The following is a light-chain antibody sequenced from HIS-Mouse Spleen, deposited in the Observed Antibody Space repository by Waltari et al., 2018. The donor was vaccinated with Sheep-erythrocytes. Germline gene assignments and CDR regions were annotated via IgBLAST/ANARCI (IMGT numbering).Light chain of an antibody. V-gene: IGLV1-47*01. Sequence: QSVLTQPPSASGTTGQRVTISCSGSSSNIGSNYVYWYQQLPGTAPKLLIYRNNQRPSGVPDRFSGSKSGTSASLAISGLRSEDEADYYCAAWDDSLSGPVFGGGTQLTAL. CDR1: SSNIGSNY. CDR2: RNN. J-gene: IGLJ7*02. CDR3: AAWDDSLSGPV.